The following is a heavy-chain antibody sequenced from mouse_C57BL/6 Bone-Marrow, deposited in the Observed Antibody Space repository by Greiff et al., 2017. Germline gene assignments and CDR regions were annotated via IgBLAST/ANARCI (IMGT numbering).Heavy chain of an antibody. J-gene: IGHJ4*01. D-gene: IGHD1-1*01. V-gene: IGHV14-3*01. CDR2: IDPANGNT. CDR1: GFNIKNTY. Sequence: EVQLQQSVAELVRPGASVKLSCTSSGFNIKNTYMHWVKQRPEQGLEWIGRIDPANGNTKYAPKFQGKATITADPSSNTAYLQLSSLTSEDTAIYYCASRGYGSIYRRVRYYYAMDYGGQGTSVTVSS. CDR3: ASRGYGSIYRRVRYYYAMDY.